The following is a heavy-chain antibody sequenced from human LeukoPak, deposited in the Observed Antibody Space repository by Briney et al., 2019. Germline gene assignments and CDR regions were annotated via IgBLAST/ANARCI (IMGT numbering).Heavy chain of an antibody. CDR3: VSFYETY. CDR2: INSDGSWT. Sequence: GGSLRLSCAASGNYWMHWVRQVPGKGLVWVSHINSDGSWTSYADSVKGRFTISKDNTKNTVYLQMNSLRAEDTAVYYCVSFYETYWGRGTLVTVSS. J-gene: IGHJ4*02. D-gene: IGHD2/OR15-2a*01. V-gene: IGHV3-74*01. CDR1: GNYW.